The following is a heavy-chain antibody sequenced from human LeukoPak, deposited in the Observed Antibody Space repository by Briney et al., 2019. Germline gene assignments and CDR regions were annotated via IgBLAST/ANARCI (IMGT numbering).Heavy chain of an antibody. CDR2: INPSGGST. D-gene: IGHD6-13*01. V-gene: IGHV1-46*01. CDR1: GYTFTNYY. J-gene: IGHJ4*02. Sequence: GASVKVSCKASGYTFTNYYIHWVRQAPGQGLECMGIINPSGGSTSYAQKFQGRVTMTRDMSTSTVYMELSSLRSEDTAVYYCARDQIGGSWYGFDYWGQGTLVTVSS. CDR3: ARDQIGGSWYGFDY.